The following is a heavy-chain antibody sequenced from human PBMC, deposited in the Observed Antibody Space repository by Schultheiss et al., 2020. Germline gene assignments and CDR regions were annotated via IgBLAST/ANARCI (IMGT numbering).Heavy chain of an antibody. CDR1: GYTFTSFG. CDR3: ARPYFYDSSGYHS. Sequence: ASVKVSCKTSGYTFTSFGISWVRQAPGQGLEWMGWMNPNNGDTGYAQKFQGRVTMTRDTSISTAYMELSSLTSDDTAVYYCARPYFYDSSGYHSWGQGTLVTVSS. V-gene: IGHV1-8*02. J-gene: IGHJ4*02. D-gene: IGHD3-22*01. CDR2: MNPNNGDT.